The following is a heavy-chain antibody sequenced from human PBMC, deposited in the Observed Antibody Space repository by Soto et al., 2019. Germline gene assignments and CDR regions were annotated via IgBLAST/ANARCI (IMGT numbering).Heavy chain of an antibody. CDR3: ARVDY. J-gene: IGHJ4*02. CDR2: ISSASSET. V-gene: IGHV3-21*01. Sequence: GGSLRLSCEASGFTFSRVSMNWGRQVPGKGLEWVASISSASSETWYADSVKGRFIISRDNAQNSLFLQMNTLRPEDSAIYYCARVDYWGPGTQVTVSS. CDR1: GFTFSRVS.